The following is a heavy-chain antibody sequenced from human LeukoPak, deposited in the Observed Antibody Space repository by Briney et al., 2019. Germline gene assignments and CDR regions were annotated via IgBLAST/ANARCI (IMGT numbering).Heavy chain of an antibody. J-gene: IGHJ4*02. CDR3: ASQGITIFGVVEY. CDR1: GGSISSGDYY. V-gene: IGHV4-30-4*08. D-gene: IGHD3-3*01. Sequence: PSETLSLTCTVSGGSISSGDYYRSWIRQPPGKGLEWIGYIYYSGSTYYNPSLKSRVTISVDTSKNQFSLKLSSVTAADTAVYYCASQGITIFGVVEYWGQGTLVTVSS. CDR2: IYYSGST.